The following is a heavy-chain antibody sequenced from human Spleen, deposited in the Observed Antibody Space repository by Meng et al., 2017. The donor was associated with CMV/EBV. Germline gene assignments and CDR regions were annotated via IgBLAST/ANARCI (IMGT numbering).Heavy chain of an antibody. CDR2: IGTAGDT. Sequence: GGSLKISCAASGFTFSSYDMHWVRQATGKGLEWVSAIGTAGDTYYPGSVKGRFTISRENAKNSLYLQMNSLRAGDTAVYYCARVGKAKYGMDVWGQGTTVTVSS. D-gene: IGHD7-27*01. J-gene: IGHJ6*02. V-gene: IGHV3-13*01. CDR1: GFTFSSYD. CDR3: ARVGKAKYGMDV.